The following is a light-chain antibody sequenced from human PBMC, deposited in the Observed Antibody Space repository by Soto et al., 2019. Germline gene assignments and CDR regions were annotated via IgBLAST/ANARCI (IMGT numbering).Light chain of an antibody. V-gene: IGKV3-20*01. Sequence: PGDRATLSCGASHSVNSNYLAWYQRKPGQATRLLIYGASNRATDIPYRFSASGSGTDFTLTITRLEAEDFAVYYCQQYDSTPPTFGQGTKVEVK. CDR2: GAS. CDR3: QQYDSTPPT. J-gene: IGKJ1*01. CDR1: HSVNSNY.